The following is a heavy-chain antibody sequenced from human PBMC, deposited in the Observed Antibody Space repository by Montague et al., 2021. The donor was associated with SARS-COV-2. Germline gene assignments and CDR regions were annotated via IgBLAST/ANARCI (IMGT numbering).Heavy chain of an antibody. J-gene: IGHJ6*02. CDR3: ARGRRILLWFGELLSGGDYYGMDV. CDR2: INHSGST. Sequence: SETLSLTCAVYGVSFSGYYWSWIRQPPGKGLEWIGEINHSGSTNXNPSLKSRVTISVDTSKNQFSLKLSSVTAADTAVYYCARGRRILLWFGELLSGGDYYGMDVWGQGTTFTVS. CDR1: GVSFSGYY. D-gene: IGHD3-10*01. V-gene: IGHV4-34*01.